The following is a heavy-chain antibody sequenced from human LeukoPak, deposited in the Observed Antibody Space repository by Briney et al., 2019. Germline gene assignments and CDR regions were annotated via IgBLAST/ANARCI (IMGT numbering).Heavy chain of an antibody. CDR2: IIPIFGTA. V-gene: IGHV1-69*05. D-gene: IGHD3-10*01. CDR1: GGTFSSYA. J-gene: IGHJ6*03. Sequence: SVNVSRKASGGTFSSYAISWVRQAPGQGLEWMGGIIPIFGTANYAQKFQGRVTITTDESTSTAYMELSSLRSEDTAVYYCARGPTMVRGVIRADYYYYMDVWGKGTTVTVSS. CDR3: ARGPTMVRGVIRADYYYYMDV.